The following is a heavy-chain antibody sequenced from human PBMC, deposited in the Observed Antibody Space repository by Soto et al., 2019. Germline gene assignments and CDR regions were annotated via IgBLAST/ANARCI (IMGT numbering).Heavy chain of an antibody. CDR1: GDSISSSSYY. CDR2: IYYSGST. V-gene: IGHV4-39*01. J-gene: IGHJ4*02. CDR3: ASLAYYYYSGSYDGRPRSFDF. D-gene: IGHD3-10*01. Sequence: PSETLSLTCTVSGDSISSSSYYWGWIRQPPGKGLEWIGSIYYSGSTYYNPSLKSRVTISVDTSKNQFSLKLSSVTAADTAMYYCASLAYYYYSGSYDGRPRSFDFSGQGT.